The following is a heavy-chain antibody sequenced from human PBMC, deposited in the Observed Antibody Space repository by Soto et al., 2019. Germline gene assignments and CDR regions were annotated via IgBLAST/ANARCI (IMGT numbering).Heavy chain of an antibody. D-gene: IGHD4-4*01. CDR3: ARDDYSYSNYDYYYYYMDV. CDR2: IIPIFGIA. CDR1: GGTFSSYA. Sequence: ASVKVSCKASGGTFSSYAISWVRQAPGQGLEWMGGIIPIFGIANYAQKFQGRVTITADKSTSTAYMELSSLRSEDTAVYYCARDDYSYSNYDYYYYYMDVWGKGTTVTVSS. V-gene: IGHV1-69*10. J-gene: IGHJ6*03.